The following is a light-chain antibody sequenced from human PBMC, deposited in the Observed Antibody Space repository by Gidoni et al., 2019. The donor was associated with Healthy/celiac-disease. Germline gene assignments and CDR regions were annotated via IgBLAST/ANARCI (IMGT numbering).Light chain of an antibody. J-gene: IGLJ1*01. V-gene: IGLV2-23*03. Sequence: QSALTQPASVSGSPGQSIPISCTGTSSDVGSYHLVSWYQQPPGKAPKLMIYEGSKRPSGVSNRFSGSKSGNTASLTISGLQAEDEADYYCCSYAGSSTFPYVFGTGTKVTVL. CDR3: CSYAGSSTFPYV. CDR2: EGS. CDR1: SSDVGSYHL.